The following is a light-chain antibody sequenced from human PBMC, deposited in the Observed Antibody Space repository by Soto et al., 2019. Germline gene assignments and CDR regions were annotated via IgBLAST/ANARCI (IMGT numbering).Light chain of an antibody. V-gene: IGKV3-20*01. CDR3: RQYGSSPWT. J-gene: IGKJ1*01. CDR1: QSVSSNF. Sequence: EIVLTQSPGTLSLSPGERATLSCRASQSVSSNFLAWYQQKPGQAPRLLIYGASSRATGIPDRFSGSGSGRDFPLTISRLEPEDLAVYYCRQYGSSPWTFGQGTKMEIK. CDR2: GAS.